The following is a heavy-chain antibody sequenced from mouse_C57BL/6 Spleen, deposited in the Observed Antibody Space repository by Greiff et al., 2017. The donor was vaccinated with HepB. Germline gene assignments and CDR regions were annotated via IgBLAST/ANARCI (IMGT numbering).Heavy chain of an antibody. CDR2: IYPSDSET. D-gene: IGHD1-1*02. V-gene: IGHV1-61*01. Sequence: VQLQQPGAELVRPGSSVKLSCKASGYTFTSYWMDWVKQRPGQGLEWIGNIYPSDSETHYNQKFKDKATLTVDKSSSTAYMQLSSLTSEDSAVYYCARLWWDFDYWGQGTTLTVSS. CDR1: GYTFTSYW. J-gene: IGHJ2*01. CDR3: ARLWWDFDY.